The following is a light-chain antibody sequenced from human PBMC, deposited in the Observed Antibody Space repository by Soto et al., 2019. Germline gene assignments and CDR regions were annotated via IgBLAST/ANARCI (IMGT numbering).Light chain of an antibody. CDR1: QSVSSSY. CDR2: GAS. J-gene: IGKJ1*01. V-gene: IGKV3-20*01. Sequence: EIVLTQSPGTLSLSPGERATLSCRASQSVSSSYLAWYQRKPGQAPRLLIYGASSRAIGIPDRFSGSGSGTDFTLTISRLEPEDFAVYYCQQYGSSPLWTFGQGTKVDIK. CDR3: QQYGSSPLWT.